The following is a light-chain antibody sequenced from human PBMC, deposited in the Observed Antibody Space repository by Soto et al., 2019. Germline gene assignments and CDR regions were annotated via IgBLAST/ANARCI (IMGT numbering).Light chain of an antibody. J-gene: IGKJ1*01. Sequence: DIQMTQSPSTLSASVGDRVTITCRASQSIDTWLAWYQQKPGEVPKVLIYKVSNLQRGVPSRFSGSGSGTEFTLTISGLQPDDFATYYCQHYKFFPWKFGQGTKVDIK. CDR2: KVS. V-gene: IGKV1-5*03. CDR3: QHYKFFPWK. CDR1: QSIDTW.